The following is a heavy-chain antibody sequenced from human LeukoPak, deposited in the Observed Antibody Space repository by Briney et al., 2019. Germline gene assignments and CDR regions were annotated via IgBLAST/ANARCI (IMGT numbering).Heavy chain of an antibody. CDR1: GFTFSTSD. CDR2: ISGSGGST. CDR3: AKSLERRFSPFDY. J-gene: IGHJ4*02. Sequence: PGGSLRLSCAASGFTFSTSDMHWVRQVTGKGLEWVSAISGSGGSTYYADSVKGRFTISRDNSKNTLYLQMNSLRAEDTAVYYCAKSLERRFSPFDYWGQGTLVTVSS. V-gene: IGHV3-23*01. D-gene: IGHD1-1*01.